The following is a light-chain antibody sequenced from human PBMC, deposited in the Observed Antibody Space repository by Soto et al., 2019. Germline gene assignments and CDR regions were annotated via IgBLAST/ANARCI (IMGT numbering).Light chain of an antibody. J-gene: IGKJ5*01. CDR2: SAS. Sequence: DIQMTQSPSSLSASVGDRVTITCRASQDISVYLPWYQQKPGKVPKLLIYSASTLQSGVPSRFSGSGSGTDFTLTISSLQPEDVATYYCQKFNTAPRTFGQGTRLEIK. V-gene: IGKV1-27*01. CDR3: QKFNTAPRT. CDR1: QDISVY.